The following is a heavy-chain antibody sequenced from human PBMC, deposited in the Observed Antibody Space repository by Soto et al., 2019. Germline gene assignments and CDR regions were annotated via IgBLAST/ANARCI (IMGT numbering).Heavy chain of an antibody. J-gene: IGHJ5*02. D-gene: IGHD1-1*01. Sequence: SRLTMSVDTSKNQFSLKLSSVTAADTAVYYCARNGGNEHLFDPWGQGTLVTVSS. CDR3: ARNGGNEHLFDP. V-gene: IGHV4-4*06.